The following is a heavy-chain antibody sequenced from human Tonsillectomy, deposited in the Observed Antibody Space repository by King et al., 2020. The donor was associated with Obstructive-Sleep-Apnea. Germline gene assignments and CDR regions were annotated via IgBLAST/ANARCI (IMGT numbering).Heavy chain of an antibody. CDR2: IYHSGST. Sequence: QLQESGPGLVKPSETLSLTCTVSGYSISSGYYWGWIRQPPGKGLEGIGSIYHSGSTYYNPSLKSRVTISVDTSKNQFSLKLSSVTAADTAVYYCARGGYYYDSSGYSYYFDYWGQGTLVTVSS. J-gene: IGHJ4*02. CDR3: ARGGYYYDSSGYSYYFDY. D-gene: IGHD3-22*01. CDR1: GYSISSGYY. V-gene: IGHV4-38-2*02.